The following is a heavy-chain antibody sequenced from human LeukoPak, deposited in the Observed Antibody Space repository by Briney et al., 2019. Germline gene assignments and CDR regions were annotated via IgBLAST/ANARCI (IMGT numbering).Heavy chain of an antibody. V-gene: IGHV3-9*01. Sequence: GGSLRLSCAASGFTFDDYAMHWVRQAPGKGLEWVSGISWNSGSIGYADSVKGRFTISRDNAKNSLYLQMNSLRAEDTAVYYCARGSLDRADYWGQGTLVTVSS. J-gene: IGHJ4*02. CDR1: GFTFDDYA. CDR3: ARGSLDRADY. CDR2: ISWNSGSI.